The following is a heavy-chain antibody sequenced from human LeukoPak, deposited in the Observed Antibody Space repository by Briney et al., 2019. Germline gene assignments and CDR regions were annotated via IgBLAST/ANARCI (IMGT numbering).Heavy chain of an antibody. D-gene: IGHD3-22*01. CDR2: IWYDGSNK. J-gene: IGHJ4*02. CDR1: GFSFSTFG. CDR3: ARDFEDYYDSSGYSFDY. Sequence: PGGSLRLSCAASGFSFSTFGMHWVRQAPGKGLEWVAVIWYDGSNKYYADSVKGRFTISRDNSKNTLYLQMNSLRAEDTAVYYCARDFEDYYDSSGYSFDYWGQGTLVTVSS. V-gene: IGHV3-33*01.